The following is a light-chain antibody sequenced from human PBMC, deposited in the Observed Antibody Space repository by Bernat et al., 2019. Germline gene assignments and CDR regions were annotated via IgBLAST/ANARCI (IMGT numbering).Light chain of an antibody. CDR1: SGHSSYA. CDR2: LNSDGSH. J-gene: IGLJ3*02. V-gene: IGLV4-69*01. Sequence: QLVLTQSPSASASLGASVKLTCTLSSGHSSYAIAWHQQQPEKGPRFLMKLNSDGSHTKGDGIPDRFSGSSSGADRYLTISSRQSEDEADYYCQTWGTGFWVFGGGTKLTVL. CDR3: QTWGTGFWV.